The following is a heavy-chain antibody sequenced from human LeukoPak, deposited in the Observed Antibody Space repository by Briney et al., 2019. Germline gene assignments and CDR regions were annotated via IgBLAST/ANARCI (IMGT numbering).Heavy chain of an antibody. V-gene: IGHV4-38-2*02. CDR3: ARDFTYDYDTSGNDAFDI. CDR1: GYSISSGYY. D-gene: IGHD3-22*01. J-gene: IGHJ3*02. Sequence: SETLSLTCTVSGYSISSGYYWGWIRQPPGKGLEWIGTIYHSGSTYYNPSLKSRVTISLDTSMNKFSLKLISVTAADTAVYYCARDFTYDYDTSGNDAFDIWGQGTMVTVSS. CDR2: IYHSGST.